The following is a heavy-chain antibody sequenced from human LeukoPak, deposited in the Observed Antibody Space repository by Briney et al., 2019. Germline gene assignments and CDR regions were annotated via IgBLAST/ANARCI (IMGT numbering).Heavy chain of an antibody. CDR3: AKDKSRSWAWDY. Sequence: GGSLRLSCAASGFTFSSYGMHWVRQAPGKGLEWVTFIRDDGSDKYYADSVKGRFTISRDNSKNTLFLQMNSLRAEDTAMYYCAKDKSRSWAWDYWGQGTLVTVSS. CDR2: IRDDGSDK. CDR1: GFTFSSYG. V-gene: IGHV3-30*02. J-gene: IGHJ4*02. D-gene: IGHD6-13*01.